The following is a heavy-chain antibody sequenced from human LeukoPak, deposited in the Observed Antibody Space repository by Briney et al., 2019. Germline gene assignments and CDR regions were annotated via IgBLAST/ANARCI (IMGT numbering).Heavy chain of an antibody. V-gene: IGHV4-34*01. CDR2: INHSGST. J-gene: IGHJ4*02. D-gene: IGHD3-22*01. CDR3: ARVRYYYGSSGYCFAY. Sequence: SETLSLTCAAYGGSFSGYDWSWIRQPPGKGLEWIGEINHSGSTNYNPSVKSRVTISVSTSTNQIFLMLSSIPAADTTAYYSARVRYYYGSSGYCFAYWGRGPLVPVP. CDR1: GGSFSGYD.